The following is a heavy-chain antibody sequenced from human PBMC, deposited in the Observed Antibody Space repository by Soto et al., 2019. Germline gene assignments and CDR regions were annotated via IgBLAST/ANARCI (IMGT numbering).Heavy chain of an antibody. J-gene: IGHJ5*02. CDR3: ASGGLVGFGELGHNWFDP. CDR1: GGSISSGGYS. Sequence: QLQLQESGSGLVKPSQTLSLTCAVSGGSISSGGYSWSWIRQPPGKGLEWIGYSYHRGSTYYNRSLMSRVIQSVDRSKTELSLKLCSVTAADTAVYYCASGGLVGFGELGHNWFDPWGQGPLVTVSS. CDR2: SYHRGST. D-gene: IGHD3-10*01. V-gene: IGHV4-30-2*01.